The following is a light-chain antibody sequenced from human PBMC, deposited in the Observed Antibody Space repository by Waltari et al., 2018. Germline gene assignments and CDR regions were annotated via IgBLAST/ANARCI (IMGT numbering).Light chain of an antibody. Sequence: EIVMTQSPATLSVSPGERATISCRVSQSVAINLAWYQQKPGQSPRLLIYGASTRATGIPARFSGSGTATEFTLTISSMQPEDFAVYFCQQYNNWPLTVGPGTKVDIK. J-gene: IGKJ3*01. CDR1: QSVAIN. CDR3: QQYNNWPLT. CDR2: GAS. V-gene: IGKV3-15*01.